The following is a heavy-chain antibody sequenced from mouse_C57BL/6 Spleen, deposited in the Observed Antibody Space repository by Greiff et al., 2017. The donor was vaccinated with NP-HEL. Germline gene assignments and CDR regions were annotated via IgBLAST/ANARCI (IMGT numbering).Heavy chain of an antibody. V-gene: IGHV1-39*01. CDR1: GYSFTDYN. CDR3: ARGGSGGYAMDY. J-gene: IGHJ4*01. CDR2: INPNYGTT. Sequence: EVKLMESGPELVKPGASVKISCKASGYSFTDYNMNWVKQSNGKSLEWIGVINPNYGTTSYNQKFKGKATLTVDQSSSTAYMQLNSLTSEDSAVYYCARGGSGGYAMDYWGQGTSVTVSS. D-gene: IGHD1-1*01.